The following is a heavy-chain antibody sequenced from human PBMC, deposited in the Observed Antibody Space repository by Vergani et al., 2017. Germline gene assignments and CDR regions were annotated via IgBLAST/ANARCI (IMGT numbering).Heavy chain of an antibody. CDR3: ARDPYYDILTGYLFLREGYYYYYMDV. D-gene: IGHD3-9*01. CDR2: ISAYNGNT. CDR1: GYTFTSYG. Sequence: QVQLVQSGAEVKKPGASVKVSCKASGYTFTSYGISWVRQAPGQGLEWMGWISAYNGNTNYAQKLQDRVTMTTDTSTSTAYMELRSLRSDDTAVYYCARDPYYDILTGYLFLREGYYYYYMDVWGKGTTVTVSS. J-gene: IGHJ6*03. V-gene: IGHV1-18*01.